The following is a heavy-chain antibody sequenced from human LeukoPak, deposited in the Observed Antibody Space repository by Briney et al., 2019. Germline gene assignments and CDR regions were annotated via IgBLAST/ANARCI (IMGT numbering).Heavy chain of an antibody. D-gene: IGHD5-12*01. CDR3: AREDSGYDGGHFDY. J-gene: IGHJ4*02. V-gene: IGHV4-39*07. CDR2: IYYSGST. Sequence: PSETLSLTCTVSGGSISSSSYYWGWIRQPPGKGLEWIGSIYYSGSTYYNPSLKSRVTISVDTSKNQFSLKLSSVTAADTAVYYCAREDSGYDGGHFDYWGQGTLVTVSS. CDR1: GGSISSSSYY.